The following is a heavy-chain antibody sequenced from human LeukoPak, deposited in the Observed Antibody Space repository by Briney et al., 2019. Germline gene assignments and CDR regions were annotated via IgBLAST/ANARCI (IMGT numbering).Heavy chain of an antibody. CDR3: ARLGSSIDSSTSWFTLHP. CDR2: MNPNSGNT. D-gene: IGHD2-2*02. J-gene: IGHJ5*02. Sequence: ASVKVSCKASGYTFTSYDINWGRQATGQGLEWMGWMNPNSGNTGYAQKFQGRVTMTRNTSISTAYMELSSLRSEDTAVYYCARLGSSIDSSTSWFTLHPWGQGTLVTVSS. CDR1: GYTFTSYD. V-gene: IGHV1-8*01.